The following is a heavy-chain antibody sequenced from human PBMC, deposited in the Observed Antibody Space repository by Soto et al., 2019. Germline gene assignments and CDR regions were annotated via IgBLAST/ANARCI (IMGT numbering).Heavy chain of an antibody. CDR3: ARIASVISLDS. D-gene: IGHD2-21*01. Sequence: GGSLRLSCAASGFTFSRCGMNWVRQAPGQGLEWLSSISSSSTNIYYADSVKGRFTISRDNDKNLLYLQMNSLRADDTAVYYCARIASVISLDSWGQGTLVTASS. J-gene: IGHJ4*02. CDR1: GFTFSRCG. V-gene: IGHV3-21*01. CDR2: ISSSSTNI.